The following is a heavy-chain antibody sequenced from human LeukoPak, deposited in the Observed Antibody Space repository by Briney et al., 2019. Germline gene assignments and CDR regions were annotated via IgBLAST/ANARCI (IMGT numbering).Heavy chain of an antibody. J-gene: IGHJ5*02. V-gene: IGHV4-30-4*01. D-gene: IGHD2-15*01. Sequence: TSQTLSLPCTLSGGCLTSRDYHWSWIRQPPGKGLEWIGYIYYSGSTYYNPSLKSRLTISVDTSKNQFSLKLSSVPAADTAVYYCARDLVYCDGGSCFNWFDPWGQGTLVTVSS. CDR1: GGCLTSRDYH. CDR2: IYYSGST. CDR3: ARDLVYCDGGSCFNWFDP.